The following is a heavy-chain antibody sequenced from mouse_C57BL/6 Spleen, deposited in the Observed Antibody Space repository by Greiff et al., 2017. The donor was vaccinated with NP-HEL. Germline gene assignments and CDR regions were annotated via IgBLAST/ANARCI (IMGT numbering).Heavy chain of an antibody. CDR3: TTQLGETRYYAMDY. CDR1: GFNIKDDY. CDR2: IDPENGDT. V-gene: IGHV14-4*01. D-gene: IGHD4-1*02. Sequence: EVKLMESGAELVRPGASVKLSCTASGFNIKDDYMHWVKQRPEQGLEWIGWIDPENGDTEYASKFQGKATITADTSSNTAYLQLSSLTSEDTAVYYCTTQLGETRYYAMDYWGQGTSVTVSS. J-gene: IGHJ4*01.